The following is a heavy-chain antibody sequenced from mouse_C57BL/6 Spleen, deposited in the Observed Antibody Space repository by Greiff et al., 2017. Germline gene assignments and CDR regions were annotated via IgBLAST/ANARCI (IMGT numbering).Heavy chain of an antibody. CDR3: ARRDYGSSYAMDY. CDR1: GYAFTNYL. J-gene: IGHJ4*01. V-gene: IGHV1-54*01. Sequence: QVQLKQSGAELVRPGTSVKVSCKASGYAFTNYLIEWVKQRPGQGLEWIGVINPGSGGTNYNEKFKGKATLTADKSSSTAYMQLSSLTSEDSAVYFCARRDYGSSYAMDYWGQGTSVTVPS. D-gene: IGHD1-1*01. CDR2: INPGSGGT.